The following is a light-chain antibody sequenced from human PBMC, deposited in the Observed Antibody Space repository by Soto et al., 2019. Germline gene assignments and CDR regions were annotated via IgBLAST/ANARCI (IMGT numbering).Light chain of an antibody. J-gene: IGKJ1*01. CDR1: QSISSW. Sequence: IQITQFPSSLSASVGERVTITFQDSQSISSWLAWDQQKPGKAAKRLIYGTYNLQTGVPSRFRGSGSGTEFPITISSLQPEDFETYYCLQHETYPRTFGQGTEVDIK. V-gene: IGKV1-17*01. CDR3: LQHETYPRT. CDR2: GTY.